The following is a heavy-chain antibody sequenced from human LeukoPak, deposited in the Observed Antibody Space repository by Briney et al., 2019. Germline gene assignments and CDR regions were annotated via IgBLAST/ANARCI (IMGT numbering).Heavy chain of an antibody. CDR1: GYSFTSYW. D-gene: IGHD3-22*01. CDR2: IYPGDSDT. J-gene: IGHJ3*02. Sequence: GESLKISCKGSGYSFTSYWIGWVRQMPGKGLEWMGIIYPGDSDTRYTPSFQAHVTISADNSIRTAYLQWSSLKASDTAMYYCAGGYLDVFDIWGQGTMVTVSS. CDR3: AGGYLDVFDI. V-gene: IGHV5-51*01.